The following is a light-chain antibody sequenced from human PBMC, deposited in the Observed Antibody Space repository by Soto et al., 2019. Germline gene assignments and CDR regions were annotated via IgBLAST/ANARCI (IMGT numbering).Light chain of an antibody. CDR3: QQLNSYAIT. J-gene: IGKJ5*01. CDR1: QGISSY. CDR2: AAS. Sequence: IQLTQSPSSLSASVGDRVTITCRASQGISSYLAGYQQKPGRAPKLLIYAASTLQSGVPSRFSGSGSGTDFTLTISSLQPEDFATYYCQQLNSYAITFGQGTRLEI. V-gene: IGKV1-9*01.